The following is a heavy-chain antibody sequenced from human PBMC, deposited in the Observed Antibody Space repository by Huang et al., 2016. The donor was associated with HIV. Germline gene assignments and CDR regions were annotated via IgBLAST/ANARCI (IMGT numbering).Heavy chain of an antibody. CDR3: ARLIGSPSFYYGLDV. D-gene: IGHD3-10*01. Sequence: EVQLVQSGAEVKKLGESLKISCKGSGYRFRSNWIGWVRQMPGKGLEWMGIIYPGDSDTRYSPSFQGQVTISADKSINTAYLQWSSLKASDTAMYYCARLIGSPSFYYGLDVWGQGTTVTVSS. CDR1: GYRFRSNW. J-gene: IGHJ6*02. CDR2: IYPGDSDT. V-gene: IGHV5-51*01.